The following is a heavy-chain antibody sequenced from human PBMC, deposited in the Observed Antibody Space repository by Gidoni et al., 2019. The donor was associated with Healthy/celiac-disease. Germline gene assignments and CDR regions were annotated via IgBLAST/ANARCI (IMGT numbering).Heavy chain of an antibody. D-gene: IGHD6-6*01. CDR3: ARAPRGEAARLDY. V-gene: IGHV4-39*01. J-gene: IGHJ4*02. Sequence: QLQLQESGPGLVKPSETLSLTCTVSGGSISSSSYYWGWIRQPPGKGLEWIGSIYYSGSTYYNPSLKSRVTISVDTSKNQFSLKLSSVTAADTAVYYCARAPRGEAARLDYWGQGTLVTVSS. CDR2: IYYSGST. CDR1: GGSISSSSYY.